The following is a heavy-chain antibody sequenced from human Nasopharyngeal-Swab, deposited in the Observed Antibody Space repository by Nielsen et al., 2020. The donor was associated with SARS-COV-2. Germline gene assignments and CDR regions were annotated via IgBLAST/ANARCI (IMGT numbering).Heavy chain of an antibody. V-gene: IGHV3-49*04. CDR1: GFTFGDYA. CDR2: IRSKAYGGTT. Sequence: GESLKISCTASGFTFGDYAMSWVRQAPGKGLEWVGFIRSKAYGGTTEYAASVKGGFTISRDDSKSIAYLQMNSLKTEDTAVYYCTRVRGRLSFFDYWGQGTLVTVSS. CDR3: TRVRGRLSFFDY. D-gene: IGHD3-16*01. J-gene: IGHJ4*02.